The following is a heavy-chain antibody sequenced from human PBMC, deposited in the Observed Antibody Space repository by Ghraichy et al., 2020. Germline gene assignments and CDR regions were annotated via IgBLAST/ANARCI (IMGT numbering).Heavy chain of an antibody. Sequence: SETLSLTCTVSGGSVSSGSYYWSWIRQPPGKGLEWIGYIYYSGSTNYNPSLKSRVTISVDTSKNQFSLKLSSVTAADTAVYYCARVGGDWNGRRFEGGDDYWGQGTLVTVSS. CDR2: IYYSGST. J-gene: IGHJ4*02. CDR1: GGSVSSGSYY. CDR3: ARVGGDWNGRRFEGGDDY. D-gene: IGHD1-1*01. V-gene: IGHV4-61*01.